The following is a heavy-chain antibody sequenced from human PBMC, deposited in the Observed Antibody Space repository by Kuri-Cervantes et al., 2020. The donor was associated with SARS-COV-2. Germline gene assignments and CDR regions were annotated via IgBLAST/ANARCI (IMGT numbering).Heavy chain of an antibody. D-gene: IGHD3-3*01. Sequence: GESLKISCAASGFTFSSYWMHWVRQAPGKGLVWVSRINSDGSSTSYADSVKGRFTISRDNAKNTLYLQMNSLRAEDTAVYYCARSILTIFGAMDVWGKGTTVTSP. J-gene: IGHJ6*03. V-gene: IGHV3-74*01. CDR3: ARSILTIFGAMDV. CDR1: GFTFSSYW. CDR2: INSDGSST.